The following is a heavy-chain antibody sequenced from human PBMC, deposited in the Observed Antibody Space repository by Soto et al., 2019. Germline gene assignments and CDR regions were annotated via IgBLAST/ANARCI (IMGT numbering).Heavy chain of an antibody. V-gene: IGHV1-18*01. J-gene: IGHJ4*02. Sequence: QVHLVQSGAEVKKPGASVKVSCKGSGYAFTTYGITWVRQAPGQGLEWMGWISAHNGNTNYAQKLQGRFTVTRDTSTSTAYMELRSLRSDDTAVYYCARGRYGDYWGQGDRVTVSS. CDR2: ISAHNGNT. CDR3: ARGRYGDY. CDR1: GYAFTTYG. D-gene: IGHD1-1*01.